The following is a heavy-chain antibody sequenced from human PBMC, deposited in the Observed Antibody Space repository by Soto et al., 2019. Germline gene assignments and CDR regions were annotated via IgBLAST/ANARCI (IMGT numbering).Heavy chain of an antibody. V-gene: IGHV1-8*01. CDR2: MNPNSGNT. CDR1: GYTFTSYD. D-gene: IGHD3-3*01. Sequence: ASVKVSCKASGYTFTSYDINWVRQATGQGLEWMGWMNPNSGNTGYAQKFQGRVTMTRNTSISTAYMELSSLRSEDTAVYYCARAPHPYYDFWSGYYGAPGYFDLWGRGTLVTVSS. CDR3: ARAPHPYYDFWSGYYGAPGYFDL. J-gene: IGHJ2*01.